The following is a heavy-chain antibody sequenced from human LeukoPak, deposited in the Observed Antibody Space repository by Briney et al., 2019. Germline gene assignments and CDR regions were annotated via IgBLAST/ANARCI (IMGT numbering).Heavy chain of an antibody. CDR2: INPSGGST. D-gene: IGHD6-13*01. Sequence: ASVKVSCKTSGYIFTDYYIHWVRQAPGQGLEWMGIINPSGGSTSYAQKFQGRVTITADKSTSTAYMELSSLRSEDTAVYYCARDMEAAAGHGPSDYWGQGTLVTVSS. V-gene: IGHV1-46*01. CDR3: ARDMEAAAGHGPSDY. J-gene: IGHJ4*02. CDR1: GYIFTDYY.